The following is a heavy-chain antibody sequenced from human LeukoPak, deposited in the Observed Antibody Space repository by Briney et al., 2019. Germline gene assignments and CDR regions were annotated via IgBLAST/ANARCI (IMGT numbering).Heavy chain of an antibody. Sequence: GGSLRLSCAASGFTFSSYSMNWVRQAPGKGLEWVSAISGSGGSTYYADSVKGRFTISRDNSKNTLYLQMNSLRAEDTAVYYCAKVGGIAAAGSGYWGQGTLVTVSS. CDR1: GFTFSSYS. V-gene: IGHV3-23*01. CDR2: ISGSGGST. CDR3: AKVGGIAAAGSGY. D-gene: IGHD6-13*01. J-gene: IGHJ4*02.